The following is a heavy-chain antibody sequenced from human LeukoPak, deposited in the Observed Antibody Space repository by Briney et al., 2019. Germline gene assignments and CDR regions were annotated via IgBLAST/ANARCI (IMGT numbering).Heavy chain of an antibody. D-gene: IGHD4-17*01. CDR2: IIPIFGTA. CDR3: ARDTYGDYVPNWFDP. V-gene: IGHV1-69*05. J-gene: IGHJ5*02. CDR1: GGTFSSYA. Sequence: SVKVSCKASGGTFSSYAISWVRQAPGQGLEWMGGIIPIFGTANYAQKFQGRVTITTDESTSTAHMELSSLRSEDTAVYYCARDTYGDYVPNWFDPWGQGTLVTVSS.